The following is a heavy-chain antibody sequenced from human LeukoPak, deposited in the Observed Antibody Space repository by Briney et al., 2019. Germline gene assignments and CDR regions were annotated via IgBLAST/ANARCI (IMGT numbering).Heavy chain of an antibody. Sequence: SRTLSLTCTVSGGSISSGGYYWSWIRQPPGKGLEWIGEINHSGSTNYNPSLKSRVTISVDTSKNQFSLKLSSVTAADTAVYYCARPQYDYGDYGPDYYYYGMDVWGQGTTVTVSS. CDR2: INHSGST. J-gene: IGHJ6*02. V-gene: IGHV4-30-2*01. CDR3: ARPQYDYGDYGPDYYYYGMDV. D-gene: IGHD4-17*01. CDR1: GGSISSGGYY.